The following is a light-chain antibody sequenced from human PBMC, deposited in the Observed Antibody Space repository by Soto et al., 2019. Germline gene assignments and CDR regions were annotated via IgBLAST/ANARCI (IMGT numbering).Light chain of an antibody. V-gene: IGKV1-39*01. Sequence: DIQMTQSPSSLSASVGDRVTVNCRSSQSIGGYLNWYQQKPGKAPKLLMHAASTLQSGVPSRFSGSGSGTDYTLTISSLQPEDFATYCCQQSYSNPFTFGPGTQVEIK. CDR1: QSIGGY. J-gene: IGKJ3*01. CDR3: QQSYSNPFT. CDR2: AAS.